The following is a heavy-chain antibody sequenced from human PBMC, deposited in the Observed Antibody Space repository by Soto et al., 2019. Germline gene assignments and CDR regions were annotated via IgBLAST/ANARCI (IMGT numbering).Heavy chain of an antibody. J-gene: IGHJ4*02. CDR1: CGSISSSRYY. CDR2: IYYIGST. CDR3: ARHEKDNYY. V-gene: IGHV4-39*01. D-gene: IGHD2-15*01. Sequence: SETLYLTCTVSCGSISSSRYYCGWIRQPPGKGLEWIGSIYYIGSTYYNPSLKSRVTISVDTSKNQFSLKLSSVTAADTAVYYCARHEKDNYYWGQGTLVTVS.